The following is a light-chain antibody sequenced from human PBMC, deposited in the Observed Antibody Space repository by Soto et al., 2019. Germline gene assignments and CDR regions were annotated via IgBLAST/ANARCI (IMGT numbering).Light chain of an antibody. V-gene: IGKV3-20*01. CDR2: GAS. J-gene: IGKJ2*01. Sequence: EIVLTQSPGTLSLSPGERATLSCRASQSVSSSCLAWFQQKPGQAPRLLIFGASSRATGIPDRFSGSGSGTDFTLTISRLEPEDFAVYYCQQYYDTPYTFGQGTRLEI. CDR3: QQYYDTPYT. CDR1: QSVSSSC.